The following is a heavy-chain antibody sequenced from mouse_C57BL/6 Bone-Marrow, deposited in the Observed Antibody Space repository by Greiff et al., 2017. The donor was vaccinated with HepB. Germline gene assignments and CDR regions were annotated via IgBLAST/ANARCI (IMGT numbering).Heavy chain of an antibody. CDR1: GYTFTSYW. CDR3: ARDYYGSSYAMDY. D-gene: IGHD1-1*01. J-gene: IGHJ4*01. Sequence: QVQLQQPGAELVRPGSSVKLSCKASGYTFTSYWMDWVKQRPGQGLEWIGNIYPSDSETHYNQKFKDKATLTVDKSSSTAYRQLSSLTSEDSAVYYCARDYYGSSYAMDYWGQGTSVTVSS. CDR2: IYPSDSET. V-gene: IGHV1-61*01.